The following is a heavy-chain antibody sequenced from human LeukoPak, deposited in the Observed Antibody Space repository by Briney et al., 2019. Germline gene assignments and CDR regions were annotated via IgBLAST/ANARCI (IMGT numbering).Heavy chain of an antibody. CDR3: ARVRCSSGWDHAFDI. V-gene: IGHV3-7*01. CDR1: GFTFSSYW. CDR2: IKQDGSEK. J-gene: IGHJ3*02. D-gene: IGHD6-19*01. Sequence: GGSLRLSCAASGFTFSSYWMSWVRQAPGKGLEWVANIKQDGSEKYYVDSVKGRFTISRDNAKNSLYLQMNSLRAEDTAVYYCARVRCSSGWDHAFDIWGQGTMVTVSS.